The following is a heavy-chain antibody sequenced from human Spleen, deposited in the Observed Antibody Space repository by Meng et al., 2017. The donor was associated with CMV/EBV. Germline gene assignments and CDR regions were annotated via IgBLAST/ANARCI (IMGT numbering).Heavy chain of an antibody. CDR3: ARLYCSSTSCISWFDP. Sequence: GSLRLSCTVSGGPISSSSYYWGWIRQPPGKGLEWIGSIYYSGSTYYNPSLKSRVTISVDKSKNQFSLKLSSVTAADTAVYYCARLYCSSTSCISWFDPWGQGTLVTVSS. CDR2: IYYSGST. D-gene: IGHD2-2*01. CDR1: GGPISSSSYY. V-gene: IGHV4-39*07. J-gene: IGHJ5*02.